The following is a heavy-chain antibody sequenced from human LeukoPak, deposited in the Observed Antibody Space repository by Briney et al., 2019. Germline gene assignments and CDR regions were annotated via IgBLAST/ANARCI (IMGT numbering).Heavy chain of an antibody. J-gene: IGHJ4*02. V-gene: IGHV1-8*01. CDR3: ARGGRYYYDSSGPMPVPPFFDY. D-gene: IGHD3-22*01. CDR2: MNPNSGNT. Sequence: ASVKVSCKASGYTFTSYDINWVRQATGQGLEWMGWMNPNSGNTEYAQKFQGRVTMTTNTSISTAYMELSSLRSEDTAVYYCARGGRYYYDSSGPMPVPPFFDYWGQGTLVTVSS. CDR1: GYTFTSYD.